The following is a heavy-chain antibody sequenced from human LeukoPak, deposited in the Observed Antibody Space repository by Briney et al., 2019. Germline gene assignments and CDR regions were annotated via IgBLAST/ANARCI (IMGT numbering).Heavy chain of an antibody. CDR1: GIIVSNNY. CDR3: TRDQIDQGDYVGY. V-gene: IGHV3-66*01. Sequence: GGSLRLSYAASGIIVSNNYMSWVRQAPGKGLEWVSVIYSGGSTYYADSVKGRFTISRDNSKNTLYLQMNSLRAEDAAVYYCTRDQIDQGDYVGYWGQGTLVTVSS. J-gene: IGHJ4*02. CDR2: IYSGGST. D-gene: IGHD2-2*01.